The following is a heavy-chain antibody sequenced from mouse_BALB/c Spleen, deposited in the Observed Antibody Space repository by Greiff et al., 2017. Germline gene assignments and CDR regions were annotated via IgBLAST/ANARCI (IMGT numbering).Heavy chain of an antibody. CDR3: ARDYYGSSPWFAY. J-gene: IGHJ3*01. CDR1: GFSLTSYG. CDR2: IWAGGST. D-gene: IGHD1-1*01. Sequence: VKLMESGPGLVAPSQSLSITCTVSGFSLTSYGVHWVRQPPGKGLEWLGVIWAGGSTNYNSALMSRLSISKDNSKSQVFLKMNSLQTDDTAMYYCARDYYGSSPWFAYWGQGTLVTVSA. V-gene: IGHV2-9*02.